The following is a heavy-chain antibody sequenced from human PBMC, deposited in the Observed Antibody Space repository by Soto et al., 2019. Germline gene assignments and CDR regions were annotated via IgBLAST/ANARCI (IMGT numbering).Heavy chain of an antibody. CDR3: ARDGAHGGNFDRSY. CDR1: GGTFSSYT. D-gene: IGHD2-21*02. Sequence: QVQLVQSGAEVKKPGSSVKVSCKASGGTFSSYTISWVRQAPGQGLGWMGRIIPILGIANYAQKFQGRVTITADKSTRTAYMELSSLRSEDTAVYYCARDGAHGGNFDRSYWGQGTLVTVSS. J-gene: IGHJ4*02. CDR2: IIPILGIA. V-gene: IGHV1-69*08.